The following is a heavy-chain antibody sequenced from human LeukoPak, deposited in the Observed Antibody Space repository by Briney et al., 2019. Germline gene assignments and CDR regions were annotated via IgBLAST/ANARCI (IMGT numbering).Heavy chain of an antibody. CDR3: AKSARGYSYGDFAY. V-gene: IGHV3-23*01. D-gene: IGHD5-18*01. J-gene: IGHJ4*02. CDR2: ISGPGGNT. Sequence: GGSLRLSCAASGFIFSDYAMNWVRQAPGKGLQWVSSISGPGGNTYYADSVKGRFTISRDNSKNTLCLQMTSLRAEETALYYCAKSARGYSYGDFAYWGQGTLVIV. CDR1: GFIFSDYA.